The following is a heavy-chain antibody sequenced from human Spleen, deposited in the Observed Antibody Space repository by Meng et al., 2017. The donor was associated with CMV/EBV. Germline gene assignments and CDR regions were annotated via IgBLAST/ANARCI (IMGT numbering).Heavy chain of an antibody. V-gene: IGHV3-73*01. CDR2: IRTQSNGYAA. D-gene: IGHD2-2*01. CDR1: GYSFGGAA. J-gene: IGHJ5*02. Sequence: AGTGYSFGGAAIHWVRQASGKGLEWVGRIRTQSNGYAAEYAASVKGRFTISRDDSKKTAYLQMSSLKTEDTAVYYCTRLWSTGGFDPWGQGTLVTVSS. CDR3: TRLWSTGGFDP.